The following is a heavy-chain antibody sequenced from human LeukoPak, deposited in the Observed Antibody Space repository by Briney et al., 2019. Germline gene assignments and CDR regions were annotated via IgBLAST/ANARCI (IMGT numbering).Heavy chain of an antibody. J-gene: IGHJ1*01. Sequence: GGSLGLSCAASGFTFSSYSMSWVRQAPGKGLEWVSAISGSGGSTYYADSVKGRFTISRDNSKNTLYLQMNSLRAEDTAVYYCAKDRGSYPVYFQHWGQGTLVTVSS. CDR3: AKDRGSYPVYFQH. V-gene: IGHV3-23*01. D-gene: IGHD1-26*01. CDR2: ISGSGGST. CDR1: GFTFSSYS.